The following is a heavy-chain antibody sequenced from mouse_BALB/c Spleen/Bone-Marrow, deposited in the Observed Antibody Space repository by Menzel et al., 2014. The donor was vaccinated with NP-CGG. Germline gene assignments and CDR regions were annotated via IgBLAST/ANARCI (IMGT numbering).Heavy chain of an antibody. Sequence: EVKVEESGGGLVKPGGSLKLSCAASGCTFSDYYMYWVRQTPEKRLEWVATISDGGSYTYYPDSVKGRFTISRDNAKNNLYLQMSSLKSEDTAMYYCARYGSSPYAMDYWGQGTSVTVSS. V-gene: IGHV5-4*02. CDR3: ARYGSSPYAMDY. CDR1: GCTFSDYY. D-gene: IGHD1-1*01. CDR2: ISDGGSYT. J-gene: IGHJ4*01.